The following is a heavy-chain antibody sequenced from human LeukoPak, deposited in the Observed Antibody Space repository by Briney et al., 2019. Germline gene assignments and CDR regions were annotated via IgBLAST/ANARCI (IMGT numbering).Heavy chain of an antibody. CDR2: IRSKAYGGTT. CDR3: TRADRIAAASDY. CDR1: GFTFSRYN. V-gene: IGHV3-49*03. Sequence: GVLRLSCAASGFTFSRYNMSWFRQAPGKGLEWVGFIRSKAYGGTTEYAASVKGRFTISRDDSKSIAYLQMNSLKTEDTAVYYCTRADRIAAASDYWGQGTLVTVSS. J-gene: IGHJ4*02. D-gene: IGHD6-13*01.